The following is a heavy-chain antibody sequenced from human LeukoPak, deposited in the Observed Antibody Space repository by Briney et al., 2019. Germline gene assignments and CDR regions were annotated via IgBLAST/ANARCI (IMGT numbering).Heavy chain of an antibody. Sequence: PSETLSLTCTVSGGSISSSSYYWGWIRQPPGKGLEWIGSIYYSGSTYYNPSLKSRVTISVDTSKNQFSLKLSSVTAADTAVYYCARSPYGDYLYYYYMGVWGKGTTVTVSS. J-gene: IGHJ6*03. V-gene: IGHV4-39*07. CDR2: IYYSGST. CDR3: ARSPYGDYLYYYYMGV. D-gene: IGHD4-17*01. CDR1: GGSISSSSYY.